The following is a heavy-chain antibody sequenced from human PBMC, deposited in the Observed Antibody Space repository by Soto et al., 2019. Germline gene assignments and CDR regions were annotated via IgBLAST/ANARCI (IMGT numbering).Heavy chain of an antibody. V-gene: IGHV4-59*08. CDR3: ARRGPYYYYMDG. CDR1: GGSISSYY. D-gene: IGHD2-15*01. CDR2: IYYSGST. J-gene: IGHJ6*03. Sequence: SETLSLTCTVSGGSISSYYWSWIRQPPGKGLEWIGYIYYSGSTNYNPSLKSRVTISVDTSKNQFSLKLSSVTAADTAVYYCARRGPYYYYMDGWGKGTTVAVSS.